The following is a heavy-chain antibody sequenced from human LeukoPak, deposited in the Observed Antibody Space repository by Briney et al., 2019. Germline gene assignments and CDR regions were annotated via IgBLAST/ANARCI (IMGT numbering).Heavy chain of an antibody. D-gene: IGHD1-26*01. V-gene: IGHV3-30-3*01. CDR1: GFTFSSYA. CDR2: ISYDGSNK. J-gene: IGHJ4*02. Sequence: PGGSLRLSCAASGFTFSSYAMHWVRQAPGKGLEWVAVISYDGSNKYYADSVKGRFTTSRDNSKNTLYLQMNSLRAEDTAVYYCARDGVGATLYYFDYWGQGTLVTVSS. CDR3: ARDGVGATLYYFDY.